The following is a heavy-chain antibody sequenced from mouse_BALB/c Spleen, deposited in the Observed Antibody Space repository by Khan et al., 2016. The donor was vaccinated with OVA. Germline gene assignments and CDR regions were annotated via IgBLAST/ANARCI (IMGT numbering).Heavy chain of an antibody. V-gene: IGHV1-20*02. CDR3: ANIYGSNYDY. CDR2: INPHIGET. CDR1: GYSFTGYF. J-gene: IGHJ2*01. Sequence: VQLMQSGPELVKPGASVKISCKASGYSFTGYFMTWVMQSHGKSLEWIGRINPHIGETFYNQKFKGKATLTVDESSSTAYMELRSLASEDSAVYYCANIYGSNYDYWGQGTNLTGSS. D-gene: IGHD1-1*01.